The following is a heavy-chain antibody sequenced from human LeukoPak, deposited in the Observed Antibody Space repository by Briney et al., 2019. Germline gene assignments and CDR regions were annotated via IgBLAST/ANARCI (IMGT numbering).Heavy chain of an antibody. CDR1: GFTFSNYG. V-gene: IGHV3-30*02. J-gene: IGHJ4*02. CDR2: IRIDGSSK. Sequence: GGSLRLSCAASGFTFSNYGMYWVRQAPGKGLEWLAFIRIDGSSKYYADFVKGRFTISRDNSKTTLYLQMNSLRAEDTGLYYCARDQAGSGHYADYWGQGTLVTVSS. D-gene: IGHD3-10*01. CDR3: ARDQAGSGHYADY.